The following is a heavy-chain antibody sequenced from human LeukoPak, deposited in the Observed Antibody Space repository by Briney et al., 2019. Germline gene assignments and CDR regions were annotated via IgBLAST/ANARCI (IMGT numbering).Heavy chain of an antibody. CDR1: GGSISNSNW. V-gene: IGHV4-4*02. D-gene: IGHD6-19*01. J-gene: IGHJ4*02. CDR3: ARMGIAVAGTLTFDY. CDR2: IHHSGGS. Sequence: SETLSLTCAVSGGSISNSNWWTWVRQPPGEGLEWIGEIHHSGGSNYNPSLKSRVTISVDTSKNQFSLKLSSVTAADMAVYYRARMGIAVAGTLTFDYWGQGTLVTVSS.